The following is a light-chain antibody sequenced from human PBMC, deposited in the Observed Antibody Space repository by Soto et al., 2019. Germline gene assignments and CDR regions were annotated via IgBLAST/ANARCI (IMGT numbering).Light chain of an antibody. CDR3: CSYAGTYTLWV. J-gene: IGLJ3*02. CDR2: DVT. V-gene: IGLV2-11*01. Sequence: QSVLTQPRSVSGSPGQSVTISCTGTSSDVGTYNLVSWYQHHPGKAPKLMIYDVTKRPSGVPDRFSASTSGNTASLTISGLQAEDEADYYCCSYAGTYTLWVFGGGTKVTVL. CDR1: SSDVGTYNL.